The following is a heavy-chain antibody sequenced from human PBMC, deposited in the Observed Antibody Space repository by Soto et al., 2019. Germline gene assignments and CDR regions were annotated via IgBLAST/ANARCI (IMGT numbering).Heavy chain of an antibody. J-gene: IGHJ6*02. Sequence: QVHVQQSGPGLVKPSETLSLSCTDSSGPSSSHNWVWIRQPPGRGLGWIGYVYYTGGTSYNPSLKSRVTISADTSTNPSSRTLRSGTAADSTVYYCLRQGIDYIHGLVDVWGQGNKVSVSS. CDR1: SGPSSSHN. V-gene: IGHV4-59*08. CDR2: VYYTGGT. CDR3: LRQGIDYIHGLVDV. D-gene: IGHD4-4*01.